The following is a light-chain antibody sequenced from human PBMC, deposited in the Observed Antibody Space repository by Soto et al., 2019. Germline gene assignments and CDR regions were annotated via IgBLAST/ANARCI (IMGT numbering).Light chain of an antibody. CDR1: SSNIGGNS. J-gene: IGLJ1*01. CDR3: GSWDSSLSAYV. V-gene: IGLV1-51*01. Sequence: QSVLTQPPSVSAAPGQRVTISCSGSSSNIGGNSVSWYQQLPGTAPKLLIYDDDKRPSGIPDRFSVSKSGTSATLGITGFQTGDEADHYCGSWDSSLSAYVFGTGTKVTVL. CDR2: DDD.